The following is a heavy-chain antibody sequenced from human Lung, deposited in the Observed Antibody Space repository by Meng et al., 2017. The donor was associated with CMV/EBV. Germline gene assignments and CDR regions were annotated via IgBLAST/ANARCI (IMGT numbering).Heavy chain of an antibody. D-gene: IGHD3-10*01. V-gene: IGHV4-4*02. CDR1: GDSITNHNW. Sequence: QVQLRASGPALVTPSETVSLPCAASGDSITNHNWWAWVRQPPGKGLEWIGEIPHRGSSAYNPSLKSRVSMSIDKSKNQFSLKLTSVTAADTAVYHCLRRSGGSVWGQGTLVTVSS. CDR3: LRRSGGSV. CDR2: IPHRGSS. J-gene: IGHJ1*01.